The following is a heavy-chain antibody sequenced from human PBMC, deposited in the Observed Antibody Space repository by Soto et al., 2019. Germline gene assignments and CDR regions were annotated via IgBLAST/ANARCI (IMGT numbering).Heavy chain of an antibody. CDR2: IKPDGSEV. D-gene: IGHD3-3*01. CDR1: GFIFSSSW. J-gene: IGHJ6*02. Sequence: EVQLVESGGGLVLPGGSPRLSCTASGFIFSSSWMTWVRQAPGKGLEWVANIKPDGSEVYYADSMKGRFTISRDNPRNSLYLQISSLRAEDTAAYYCARQSLLKSIPIYGYYYYAMDVWGQGTTVIVSS. V-gene: IGHV3-7*03. CDR3: ARQSLLKSIPIYGYYYYAMDV.